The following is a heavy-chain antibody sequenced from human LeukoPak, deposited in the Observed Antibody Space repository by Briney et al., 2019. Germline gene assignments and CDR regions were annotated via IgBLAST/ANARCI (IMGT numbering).Heavy chain of an antibody. CDR2: ISYDGSNK. J-gene: IGHJ4*02. Sequence: GGSLRLSCAASGFTFSSYGMHWVRQAPGKGLEWVAVISYDGSNKYYADSVKGRFTISRDNSKNTLYLQMNSLRAEDTAVYYCAKLTAVGATENIDYWGQGTLVTVSS. D-gene: IGHD1-26*01. CDR1: GFTFSSYG. CDR3: AKLTAVGATENIDY. V-gene: IGHV3-30*18.